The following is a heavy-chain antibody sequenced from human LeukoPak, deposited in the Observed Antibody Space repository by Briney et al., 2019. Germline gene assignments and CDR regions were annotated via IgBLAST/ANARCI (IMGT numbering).Heavy chain of an antibody. V-gene: IGHV4-61*01. D-gene: IGHD3-16*02. CDR3: ARDSMITFGGVIVEYYFDY. CDR1: GGSVSSGSYY. Sequence: SETLSLTCTVSGGSVSSGSYYWSWIRQPPGKGLEWIGYIYYSGSTNYNPSLKSRVTISVATSKNQFSLKLSSVTAADTAVYYCARDSMITFGGVIVEYYFDYWGQGTLVTVSS. CDR2: IYYSGST. J-gene: IGHJ4*02.